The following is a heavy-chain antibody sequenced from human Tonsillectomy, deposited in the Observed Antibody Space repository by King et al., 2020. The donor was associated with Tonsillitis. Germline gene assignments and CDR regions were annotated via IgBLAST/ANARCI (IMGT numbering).Heavy chain of an antibody. CDR3: ARDPYYYDSSGYSSYYYYYGMDV. J-gene: IGHJ6*02. Sequence: VQLQESGPGLVKPSETLSLTCAVSGYSISSGYYWGWIRQPPGTGLEWIGSIYHSGSTYYNPSLKSRVTISVDTSKNQFSLKLSSVTAADTAVYYCARDPYYYDSSGYSSYYYYYGMDVWGQGTTVTVSS. CDR1: GYSISSGYY. V-gene: IGHV4-38-2*02. CDR2: IYHSGST. D-gene: IGHD3-22*01.